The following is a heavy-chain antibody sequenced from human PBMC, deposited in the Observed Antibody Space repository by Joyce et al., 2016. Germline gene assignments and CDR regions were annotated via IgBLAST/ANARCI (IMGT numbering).Heavy chain of an antibody. CDR3: AKSLTAGYSSGWFLDY. V-gene: IGHV3-30*18. CDR2: ISYDGVYK. CDR1: GLTLSNYW. J-gene: IGHJ4*02. D-gene: IGHD6-25*01. Sequence: QVQLVESGGGVVQPGRSLRLSCTASGLTLSNYWVHGVRQAPGKGREWVGGISYDGVYKYYSDSVKGRFTISRDNARDTLCLEMNSLRAEDTAVYYCAKSLTAGYSSGWFLDYWGQGTLVTVSS.